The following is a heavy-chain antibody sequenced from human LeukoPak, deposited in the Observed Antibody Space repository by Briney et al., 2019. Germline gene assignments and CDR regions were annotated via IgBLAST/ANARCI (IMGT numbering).Heavy chain of an antibody. J-gene: IGHJ4*02. CDR3: ARDLHGESCTTPNCS. D-gene: IGHD3-10*01. V-gene: IGHV3-21*01. CDR1: GFTFSSYS. CDR2: ISSSSSYI. Sequence: GGSLRLSCAASGFTFSSYSMNWVRQAPGKGLEWVSSISSSSSYIYYADSVKGRFTISRDNAKNSLYLQMNSLRADDTAMYYCARDLHGESCTTPNCSWGQGTLVTVSS.